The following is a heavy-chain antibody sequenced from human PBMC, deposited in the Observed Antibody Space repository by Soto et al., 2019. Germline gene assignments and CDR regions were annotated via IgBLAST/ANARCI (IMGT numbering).Heavy chain of an antibody. J-gene: IGHJ2*01. CDR1: GFTFSGYA. V-gene: IGHV3-23*01. Sequence: EVQLLESGGGLVQPGGSLRLSCAASGFTFSGYAMSWVRQAPVKGLEWVSAISGSGGSTHYADSVKGRFTISRDNSKNTLYLEMNSLRAEDTAVYYCAKNLGFCSGGSCSYFDLWGRGTLVTVSS. D-gene: IGHD2-15*01. CDR3: AKNLGFCSGGSCSYFDL. CDR2: ISGSGGST.